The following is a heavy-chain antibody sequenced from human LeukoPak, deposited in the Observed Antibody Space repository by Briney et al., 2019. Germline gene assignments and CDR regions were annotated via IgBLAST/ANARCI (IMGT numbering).Heavy chain of an antibody. D-gene: IGHD2-15*01. CDR1: GDTLTGPY. V-gene: IGHV1-2*02. Sequence: GSVQVSSKPSGDTLTGPYMHGVRQAPGQGGEGRGWINPNSGDINYAQKFQGSVTMTRDTSISTAYMQLSSLRADDTAVYYCARRCSGGSCSCAFDIWGQGTMVTVSS. J-gene: IGHJ3*02. CDR2: INPNSGDI. CDR3: ARRCSGGSCSCAFDI.